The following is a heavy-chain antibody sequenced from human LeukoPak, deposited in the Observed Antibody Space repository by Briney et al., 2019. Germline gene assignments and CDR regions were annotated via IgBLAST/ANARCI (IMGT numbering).Heavy chain of an antibody. CDR3: LKGWDLGFDYFDI. J-gene: IGHJ3*02. CDR2: ISTTGDST. V-gene: IGHV3-64D*08. CDR1: GFTFSSYV. D-gene: IGHD1-26*01. Sequence: GGSLRLSCSASGFTFSSYVMNWVRQAPGKGLEYLSGISTTGDSTYYADSLKGRFTISRDKSKNTLYLQMNLLRAEDTAVYYCLKGWDLGFDYFDIWGQGTMVTVSS.